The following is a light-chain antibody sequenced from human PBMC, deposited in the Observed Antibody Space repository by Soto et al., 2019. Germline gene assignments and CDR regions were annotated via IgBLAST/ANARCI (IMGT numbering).Light chain of an antibody. CDR3: SSYTRSGTPV. Sequence: QSALTQPASVSESPGQSITISCTGTSSDVGFYSYVSWYQHHPGNAPKLLIYDVANRPSGVSNRFSGSKSDNTAYLSISGLQAEDEAEYYCSSYTRSGTPVFGGGTKVTVL. CDR1: SSDVGFYSY. CDR2: DVA. V-gene: IGLV2-14*03. J-gene: IGLJ3*02.